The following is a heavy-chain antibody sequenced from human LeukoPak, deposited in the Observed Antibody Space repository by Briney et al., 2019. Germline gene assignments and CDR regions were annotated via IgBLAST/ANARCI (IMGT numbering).Heavy chain of an antibody. V-gene: IGHV4-61*01. CDR3: ARDRSRGRYWFDP. Sequence: SETLSLTCTVSGGSISGSSYYWGWIRQPPGKGLEWIGYIYYSGSTNYNPSLKSRVTISVDTSKNQFSLKLSSVTAADTAVYYCARDRSRGRYWFDPWGQGTLVTVSS. J-gene: IGHJ5*02. CDR1: GGSISGSSYY. D-gene: IGHD6-13*01. CDR2: IYYSGST.